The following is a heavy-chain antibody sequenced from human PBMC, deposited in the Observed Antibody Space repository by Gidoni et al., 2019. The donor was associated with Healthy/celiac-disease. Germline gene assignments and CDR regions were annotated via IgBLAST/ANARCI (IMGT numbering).Heavy chain of an antibody. D-gene: IGHD2-2*02. CDR3: ARHPGPYQLLYSVSHHFDY. V-gene: IGHV4-39*01. Sequence: QLQLQESGPGLVKPSETLSLTCTVSGGSISSSSYYRGWLRPPPGKGLERIGSIYYSGSTYYNPSLQCRVTISVDTSKNQFSLKLSSVTAADTAVYYCARHPGPYQLLYSVSHHFDYWGQGTLVTVSS. J-gene: IGHJ4*02. CDR1: GGSISSSSYY. CDR2: IYYSGST.